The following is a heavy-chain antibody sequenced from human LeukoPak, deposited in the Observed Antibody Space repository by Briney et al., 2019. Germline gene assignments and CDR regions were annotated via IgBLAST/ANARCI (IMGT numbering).Heavy chain of an antibody. CDR3: ATAGTAQYYFDY. CDR2: IYPGDSST. D-gene: IGHD6-19*01. V-gene: IGHV5-51*01. Sequence: GESLKISCQASGYSFSNYWIGWVRHMPGKGLEWMGIIYPGDSSTRYSPSFQGQVTISADKSISTAYLQWSSLRASDTAMYYCATAGTAQYYFDYWGQGTLVTVSS. CDR1: GYSFSNYW. J-gene: IGHJ4*02.